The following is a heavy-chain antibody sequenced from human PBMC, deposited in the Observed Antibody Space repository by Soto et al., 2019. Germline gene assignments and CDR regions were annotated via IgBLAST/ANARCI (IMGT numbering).Heavy chain of an antibody. J-gene: IGHJ3*02. Sequence: GGSLRLSCAASGFTISSYAMSWVRQAPGKGLEWVSAISGSGGSTYYADSVKGRFTISRDNSKNTLYLQMNSLRAEDTAVYYCAKPSGCRGAFDIWGQGTMVTVSS. CDR3: AKPSGCRGAFDI. CDR2: ISGSGGST. D-gene: IGHD3-3*01. CDR1: GFTISSYA. V-gene: IGHV3-23*01.